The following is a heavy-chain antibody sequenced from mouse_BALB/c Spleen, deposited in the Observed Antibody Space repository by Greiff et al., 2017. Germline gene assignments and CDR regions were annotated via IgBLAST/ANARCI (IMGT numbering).Heavy chain of an antibody. CDR3: ARRYDYEFAY. V-gene: IGHV5-6*01. J-gene: IGHJ3*01. CDR1: GFTFSSYG. D-gene: IGHD2-4*01. Sequence: EVQGVESGGDLVKPGGSLKLSCAASGFTFSSYGMSWVRQTPDKGLEWVATISSGGSYTYYPDSVKGRCTISRDNAKNTLYLQMSSLKSEDTAMYYCARRYDYEFAYWGQGTLVTVSA. CDR2: ISSGGSYT.